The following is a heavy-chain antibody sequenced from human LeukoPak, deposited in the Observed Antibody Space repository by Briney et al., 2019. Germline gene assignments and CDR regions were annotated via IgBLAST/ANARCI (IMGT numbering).Heavy chain of an antibody. CDR1: GFTFSSYW. D-gene: IGHD3-10*01. CDR3: ARGPYYYGSGNNWFDP. Sequence: QPGGSLRLSCAASGFTFSSYWMHWVRQAPGKGLVWVSRINSDESSTSYADSVKGRFTISRDNAKNTLYLQMNSLRAEDTAVYYCARGPYYYGSGNNWFDPWGQGTLVTVSS. CDR2: INSDESST. V-gene: IGHV3-74*01. J-gene: IGHJ5*02.